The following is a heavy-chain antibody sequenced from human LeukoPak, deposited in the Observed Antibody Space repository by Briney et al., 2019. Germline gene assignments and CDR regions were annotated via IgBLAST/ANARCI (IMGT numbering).Heavy chain of an antibody. Sequence: SETLSLTCTVSGGSISSGGYYWSWIRQPPGKGLEWIGYIYYSGSTYYNPSLKSRVTISVDTSKNQFSLKLSSVTAADTAVYYCASGYNWNDVAPYYFDYWGQGTLVTVSS. D-gene: IGHD1-20*01. CDR3: ASGYNWNDVAPYYFDY. V-gene: IGHV4-31*03. CDR1: GGSISSGGYY. J-gene: IGHJ4*02. CDR2: IYYSGST.